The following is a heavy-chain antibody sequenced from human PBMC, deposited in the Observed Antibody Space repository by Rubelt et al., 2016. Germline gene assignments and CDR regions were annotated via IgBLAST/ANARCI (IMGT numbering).Heavy chain of an antibody. Sequence: QVQLVQSGAEVKKPGASVTVSCKASGYTFTTYALQWVRQAPGQRLEWMGWINAGNGNTKYSRKFQGRVTFVRDSSASTAYMELSNLRSEDTAVYFCARGLKLSYWGQGTLVTVSS. CDR1: GYTFTTYA. CDR3: ARGLKLSY. D-gene: IGHD1-1*01. V-gene: IGHV1-3*01. CDR2: INAGNGNT. J-gene: IGHJ4*02.